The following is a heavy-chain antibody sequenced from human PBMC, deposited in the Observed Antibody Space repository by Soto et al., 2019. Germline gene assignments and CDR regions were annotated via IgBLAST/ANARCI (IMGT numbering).Heavy chain of an antibody. CDR1: GGSISSDNYY. J-gene: IGHJ5*02. V-gene: IGHV4-31*03. Sequence: QVQLQESGPGLVKPSQTLSLTCTVSGGSISSDNYYWSWIRQHPGKGLEWIGYIYYSGSTYYNPPXXXRXXISVDTSKNQFSLKLSSVTAADTAVYYCARWWSGSRQGFDPWGQGTLVTVSS. CDR3: ARWWSGSRQGFDP. CDR2: IYYSGST. D-gene: IGHD3-3*01.